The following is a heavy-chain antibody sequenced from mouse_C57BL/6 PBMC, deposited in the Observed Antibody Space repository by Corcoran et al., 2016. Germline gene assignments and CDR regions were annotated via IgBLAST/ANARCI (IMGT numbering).Heavy chain of an antibody. CDR3: ARSGYYGSTYAMDY. D-gene: IGHD1-1*01. CDR1: GYTFTTYG. V-gene: IGHV9-3*01. Sequence: QIQFVQSGPELKKPGETVKISCKASGYTFTTYGMSWVKQAPGKGLKWMGWINTYSGVPTYADDFKGRFAFSLETSASTAYLQINNLKNEDTATYFCARSGYYGSTYAMDYWGQGTSVTVSS. J-gene: IGHJ4*01. CDR2: INTYSGVP.